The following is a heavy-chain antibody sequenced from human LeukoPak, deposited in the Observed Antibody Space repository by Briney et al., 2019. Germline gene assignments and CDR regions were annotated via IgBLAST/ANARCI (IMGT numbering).Heavy chain of an antibody. J-gene: IGHJ4*02. V-gene: IGHV3-23*01. CDR3: AKSRSHSSAWYGSDFDY. CDR2: ISGSDGST. Sequence: GGSLRLSCAASGLTFSSYVMSWVRQAPGKGLEWVSGISGSDGSTYYADSVKGRFTISRDNSNNTLYLQMNSLRAEDTALYYCAKSRSHSSAWYGSDFDYWGQGTLVTVSS. D-gene: IGHD6-19*01. CDR1: GLTFSSYV.